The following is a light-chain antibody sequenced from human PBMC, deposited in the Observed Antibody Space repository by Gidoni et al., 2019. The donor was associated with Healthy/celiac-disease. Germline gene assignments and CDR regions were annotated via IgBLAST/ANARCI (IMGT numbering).Light chain of an antibody. J-gene: IGKJ4*01. CDR3: QQFNNNPLT. CDR1: QGISSA. Sequence: ANQLTQSPSSLSASVGDRVTITCRASQGISSALAWYQQKPGKAPKLLIYDVSSLESGVPSSFRGSVSGTDFTLTISSLQPEDFATYYCQQFNNNPLTFGGGTKVEI. V-gene: IGKV1D-13*01. CDR2: DVS.